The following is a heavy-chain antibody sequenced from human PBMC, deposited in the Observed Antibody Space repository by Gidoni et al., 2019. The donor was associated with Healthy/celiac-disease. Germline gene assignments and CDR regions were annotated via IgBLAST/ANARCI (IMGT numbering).Heavy chain of an antibody. J-gene: IGHJ5*02. D-gene: IGHD3-10*01. CDR1: GFPFSCYD. CDR3: ARGIWFGELLSYNWFDP. V-gene: IGHV3-13*04. Sequence: EVQLVESGGGLVLPGGSLRLSCAASGFPFSCYDMHWVRQATGKGLEWVSAIGTAGDTYYPGSVKGRFTISRENAKNSLYLQMNSLRAGDTAVYYCARGIWFGELLSYNWFDPWGQGTLVTVSS. CDR2: IGTAGDT.